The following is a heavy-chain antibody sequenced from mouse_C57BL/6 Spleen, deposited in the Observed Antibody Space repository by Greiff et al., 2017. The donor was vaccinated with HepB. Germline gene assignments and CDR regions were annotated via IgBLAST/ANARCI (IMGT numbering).Heavy chain of an antibody. CDR1: GFSFNTYA. V-gene: IGHV10-1*01. CDR3: VRQYDYDPWYFDV. J-gene: IGHJ1*03. D-gene: IGHD2-4*01. CDR2: IRSKSNNYAT. Sequence: EVMLVESGGGLVQPKGSLKLSCAASGFSFNTYAMNWVRQAPGKGLEWVARIRSKSNNYATYYADSVKDRFTISRDDSESMLYLQMNNLKTEDTAMYYCVRQYDYDPWYFDVWGTGTTVTVSS.